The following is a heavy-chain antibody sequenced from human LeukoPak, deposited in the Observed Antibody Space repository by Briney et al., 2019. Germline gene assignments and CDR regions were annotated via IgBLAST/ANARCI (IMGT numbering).Heavy chain of an antibody. CDR1: GFTFDDYA. D-gene: IGHD6-13*01. J-gene: IGHJ4*02. Sequence: GGSLRLSCAASGFTFDDYAMHWVRQAPGKGLEWVSGISWNSGSIGYADSVKGRFTISRDNAKNSLYLQMNSLRAEDTAVYYCAKDRAAAAGNPYYFDYWGQGTLVTVSS. CDR3: AKDRAAAAGNPYYFDY. CDR2: ISWNSGSI. V-gene: IGHV3-9*01.